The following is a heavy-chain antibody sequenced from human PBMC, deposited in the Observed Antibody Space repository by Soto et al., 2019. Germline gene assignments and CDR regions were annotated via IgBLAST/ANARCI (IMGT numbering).Heavy chain of an antibody. D-gene: IGHD3-10*01. CDR1: GFTFSSYA. CDR2: ISGGGGAT. J-gene: IGHJ4*02. Sequence: GGSLRLSCAASGFTFSSYAMSWVRQAPGKGLEWVSAISGGGGATYYADSVKGRFTISRDNSKNTLYLQMNSLRAEDTAVYYCARGMQLWLDYWGQGTLVTVSS. CDR3: ARGMQLWLDY. V-gene: IGHV3-23*01.